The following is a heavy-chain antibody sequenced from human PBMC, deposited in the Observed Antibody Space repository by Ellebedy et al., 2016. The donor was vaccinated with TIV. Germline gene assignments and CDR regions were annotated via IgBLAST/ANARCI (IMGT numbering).Heavy chain of an antibody. Sequence: SETLSLXCAVYGGSFSDYYWGWIRQPPGKGLEWIGEINHSGSTNYNPSLKSRVTMSVDTPKTQFSLELGSLTAADTALYYCARVGVPSAIGRRPYYYYYMDVWGKGTAVTVSS. CDR2: INHSGST. D-gene: IGHD2-21*02. CDR3: ARVGVPSAIGRRPYYYYYMDV. CDR1: GGSFSDYY. V-gene: IGHV4-34*01. J-gene: IGHJ6*03.